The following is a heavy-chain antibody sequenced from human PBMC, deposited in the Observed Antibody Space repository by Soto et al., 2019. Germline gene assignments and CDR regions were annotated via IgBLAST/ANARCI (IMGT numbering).Heavy chain of an antibody. V-gene: IGHV3-72*01. Sequence: EVQPLESGGGVVQPGGSLRLSCVSSGFTLDAHWMDWVRQAPGKGLEWVGQIRNRGGGYSTNYAASVKGRFTISRDDSKNSVFLQMNSLTDEDSAVYYCGDFGSASWPFDYWGQGTVVTVS. J-gene: IGHJ4*02. CDR3: GDFGSASWPFDY. D-gene: IGHD2-2*01. CDR2: IRNRGGGYST. CDR1: GFTLDAHW.